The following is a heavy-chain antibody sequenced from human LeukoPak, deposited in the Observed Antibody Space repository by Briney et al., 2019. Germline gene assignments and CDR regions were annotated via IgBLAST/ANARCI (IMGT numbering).Heavy chain of an antibody. J-gene: IGHJ4*02. CDR2: IYYSGST. Sequence: SETLPLTCTVSGGSISSYYWSWIRQPPGKGLEWIGYIYYSGSTNYNPSLKSRVTISEDTSKNQFSLKLSSVTAADTAVYYCARDGGNLLDYWGQGTLVTVSS. CDR1: GGSISSYY. D-gene: IGHD4-23*01. CDR3: ARDGGNLLDY. V-gene: IGHV4-59*01.